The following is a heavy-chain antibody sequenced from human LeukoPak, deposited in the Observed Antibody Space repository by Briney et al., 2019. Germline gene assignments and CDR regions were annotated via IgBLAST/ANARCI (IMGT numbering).Heavy chain of an antibody. J-gene: IGHJ6*03. CDR1: GYTFTSYG. V-gene: IGHV1-18*01. CDR2: NSAYSGNT. CDR3: ARDRVAARSRDYYYYYYMDV. Sequence: ASVKVSCKASGYTFTSYGISWVRQAPGQGLEWMGWNSAYSGNTNYAQKLQGRVTMTTDTSTSTAYMELRSLRSDDTAVYYCARDRVAARSRDYYYYYYMDVWGKGTTVTVSS. D-gene: IGHD6-6*01.